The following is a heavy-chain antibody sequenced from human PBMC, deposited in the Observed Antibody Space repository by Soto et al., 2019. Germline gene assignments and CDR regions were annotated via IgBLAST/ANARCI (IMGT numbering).Heavy chain of an antibody. Sequence: QVQLVESGGGLVKPGGSLRLSCAASGFTFSDYYMSWIRQAPGKGLEWVSYISSSSSYTNYADSVKGRFTISRDNAKNSLYLQMNSLRAEDTAVYYCARDSSGWYKPNYYYYGMDVWGQGTTVTVSS. D-gene: IGHD6-19*01. V-gene: IGHV3-11*06. CDR2: ISSSSSYT. CDR1: GFTFSDYY. CDR3: ARDSSGWYKPNYYYYGMDV. J-gene: IGHJ6*02.